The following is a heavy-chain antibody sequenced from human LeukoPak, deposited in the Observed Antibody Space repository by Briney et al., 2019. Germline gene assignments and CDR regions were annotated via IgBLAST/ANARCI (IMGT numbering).Heavy chain of an antibody. D-gene: IGHD5-18*01. CDR3: ARHLSGVTGYTYGRGIDY. J-gene: IGHJ4*02. Sequence: GGSLRLSCVASGFTVSSYYVSWVRQAPGKGLEWVANIKKDGSEKYYVDSVKGRFTISRDNAKTSLYLQMISLRAEDTAVYYCARHLSGVTGYTYGRGIDYWGQGTLVTVSS. V-gene: IGHV3-7*01. CDR1: GFTVSSYY. CDR2: IKKDGSEK.